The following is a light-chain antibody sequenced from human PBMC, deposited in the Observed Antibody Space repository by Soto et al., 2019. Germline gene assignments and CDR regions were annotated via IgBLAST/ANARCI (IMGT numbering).Light chain of an antibody. CDR1: SSDVGGYNF. Sequence: QSALTQPASVSGSPGQSITISCTGTSSDVGGYNFVSWYQQHPGKAPKLMIYEVSNRPSGVSNRFSGSKSGNTASLTISGLQAEYEADYYCSSYARSNTLVFGTGTKLTVL. V-gene: IGLV2-14*01. CDR3: SSYARSNTLV. CDR2: EVS. J-gene: IGLJ1*01.